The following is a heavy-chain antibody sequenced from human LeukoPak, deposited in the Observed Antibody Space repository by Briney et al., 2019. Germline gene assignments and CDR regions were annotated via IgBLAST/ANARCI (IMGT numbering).Heavy chain of an antibody. CDR1: GFTFDDYA. D-gene: IGHD1-26*01. Sequence: PGGSLRLSCAASGFTFDDYALHWVRQPPGKGLEWVSGISWNSGSIGYADSVKGRFTISRDNAKNSLYLQMNSLRAEDTAVYFCAKQSNNHYYQKASDYWGQGTLVTVSS. J-gene: IGHJ4*02. CDR3: AKQSNNHYYQKASDY. V-gene: IGHV3-9*01. CDR2: ISWNSGSI.